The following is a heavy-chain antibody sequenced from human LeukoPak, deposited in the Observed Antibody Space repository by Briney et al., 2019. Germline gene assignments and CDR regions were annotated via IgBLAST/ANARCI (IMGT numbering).Heavy chain of an antibody. J-gene: IGHJ4*02. CDR1: GGSMSPYF. CDR2: VYTNDGST. CDR3: ARRQTYFDY. V-gene: IGHV4-4*09. Sequence: PSETLSLTCTVSGGSMSPYFWSWVRQPPGKGLEWIGYVYTNDGSTKYNPSLKSRVTMSVDTSKNQIFLKLSSVTAADTAIYYCARRQTYFDYWGQGTLVTVSS.